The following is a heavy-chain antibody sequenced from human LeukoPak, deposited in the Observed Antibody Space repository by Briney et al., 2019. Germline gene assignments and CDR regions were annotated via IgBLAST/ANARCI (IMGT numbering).Heavy chain of an antibody. V-gene: IGHV3-30*02. CDR1: GFTFSSYG. CDR3: AKGRIAAAGLGDY. CDR2: IRYDGSNK. D-gene: IGHD6-13*01. Sequence: GGSLRLSCAASGFTFSSYGMHWVRQAPGKGLEWVAFIRYDGSNKYYADSVKGRFTISRDNSKNTLYLHVNSLRPEDTAVYYCAKGRIAAAGLGDYWGQGTLVTVSS. J-gene: IGHJ4*02.